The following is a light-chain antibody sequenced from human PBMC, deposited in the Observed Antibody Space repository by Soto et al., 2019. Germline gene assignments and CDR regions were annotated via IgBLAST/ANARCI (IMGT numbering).Light chain of an antibody. Sequence: QSVLTQPPSVSGAPGQRVTISCSGSSSNIGADDDVHWYQQLPGTAPKLLIYGNINRPSGVPDRFSASKSGTSASLAITGLQAEDEAGYYCQSYDSSLSGVVFGGGTKVTVL. CDR2: GNI. CDR1: SSNIGADDD. V-gene: IGLV1-40*01. J-gene: IGLJ2*01. CDR3: QSYDSSLSGVV.